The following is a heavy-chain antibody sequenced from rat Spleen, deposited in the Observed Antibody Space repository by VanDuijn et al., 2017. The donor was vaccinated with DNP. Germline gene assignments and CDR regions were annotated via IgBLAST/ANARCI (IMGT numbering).Heavy chain of an antibody. CDR1: GYSITSNY. Sequence: EVQLQESGPGLVKPSQSLSLTCSVTGYSITSNYWGWVRKFPGNKLEYIGHISFSGGTNYNPSLKSQISTTRDTSKNQCFLHLDSVTTEDTATYYCARWVWYFDYWGQGVMVTVSS. CDR2: ISFSGGT. CDR3: ARWVWYFDY. J-gene: IGHJ2*01. V-gene: IGHV3-1*01.